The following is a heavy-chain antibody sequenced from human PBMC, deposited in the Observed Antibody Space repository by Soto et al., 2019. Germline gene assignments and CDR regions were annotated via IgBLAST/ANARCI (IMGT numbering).Heavy chain of an antibody. V-gene: IGHV3-33*01. CDR2: IWYDGSNK. J-gene: IGHJ3*02. CDR1: GFTFSSYG. CDR3: AREHDAFDI. Sequence: PGGSLRLSCAASGFTFSSYGMHWVRKAPGKGLEWVAVIWYDGSNKYYADSVKGRFTISRDNSKNTLYLQMNSLRAEDTAVYYCAREHDAFDIWGQGTMVTVSS.